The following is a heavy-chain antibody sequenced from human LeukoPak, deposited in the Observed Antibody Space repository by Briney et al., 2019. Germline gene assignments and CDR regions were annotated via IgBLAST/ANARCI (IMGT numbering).Heavy chain of an antibody. D-gene: IGHD1-26*01. CDR1: GFTFSMYA. Sequence: GGSLRLSCSASGFTFSMYAMHWVRQAPGKGLEYVSGINDNGGRTHYGDSVKGRFSISRDNSKNTLHLQMSTLRAEDTALYYCAKDVGGIYAFFYWGQGILVTVAS. J-gene: IGHJ4*02. CDR2: INDNGGRT. CDR3: AKDVGGIYAFFY. V-gene: IGHV3-64D*09.